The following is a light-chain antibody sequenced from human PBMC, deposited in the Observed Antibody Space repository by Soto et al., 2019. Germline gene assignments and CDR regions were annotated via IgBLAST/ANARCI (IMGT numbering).Light chain of an antibody. CDR1: QTVSTN. Sequence: DIQMTQSPSSLSASVGDRVTITCRASQTVSTNLNWYQRKPGKAPSLLIYGSYNLQTGVPSRFSGSGSETDFTLTISRLQPEDFGTYYCQQDNMTPFTFGPGTKVDIK. J-gene: IGKJ3*01. CDR3: QQDNMTPFT. CDR2: GSY. V-gene: IGKV1-39*01.